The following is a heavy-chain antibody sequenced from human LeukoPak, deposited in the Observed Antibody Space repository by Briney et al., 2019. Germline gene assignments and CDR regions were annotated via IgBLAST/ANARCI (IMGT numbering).Heavy chain of an antibody. D-gene: IGHD6-19*01. Sequence: PSDTLSLTCTVSGGSISSYYWSWIRQPPGKGLEWIGYIYYSGSTNYNPSLKSRVTISVDTSKNQFSLKLSSVTAADTAVYYCARLRAVAGLFDYWGQGTLVTVSS. CDR1: GGSISSYY. CDR2: IYYSGST. J-gene: IGHJ4*02. V-gene: IGHV4-59*08. CDR3: ARLRAVAGLFDY.